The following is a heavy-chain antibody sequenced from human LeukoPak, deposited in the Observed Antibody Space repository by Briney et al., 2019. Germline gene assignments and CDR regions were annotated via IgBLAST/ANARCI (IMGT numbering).Heavy chain of an antibody. Sequence: GGSLRLSCAASGFTFSSYGMHWVRQAPGKGLEWVASIRYNGNNQYYADSVKGRFTISRDNSKNTLYLQMNSLKGDDTAVYYCAKDSAFYYIDVWGKGTTVIISS. CDR3: AKDSAFYYIDV. CDR2: IRYNGNNQ. V-gene: IGHV3-30*02. D-gene: IGHD3-10*01. CDR1: GFTFSSYG. J-gene: IGHJ6*03.